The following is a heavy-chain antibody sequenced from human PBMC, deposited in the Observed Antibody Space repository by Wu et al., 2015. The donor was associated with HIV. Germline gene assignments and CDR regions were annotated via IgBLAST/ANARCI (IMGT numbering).Heavy chain of an antibody. CDR1: GYSFTAYY. D-gene: IGHD2-21*01. CDR2: LNPNTGGA. Sequence: QVQLVQSPAEVKKPGASVRVSCKTSGYSFTAYYIHWVRQAPGQGLEWMGRLNPNTGGADSAQKFQGRVTLTRDTSISTAYMDLSSLRPDDTATYYCASGIQAGGANYWGQGTLVHRLL. CDR3: ASGIQAGGANY. J-gene: IGHJ4*02. V-gene: IGHV1-2*02.